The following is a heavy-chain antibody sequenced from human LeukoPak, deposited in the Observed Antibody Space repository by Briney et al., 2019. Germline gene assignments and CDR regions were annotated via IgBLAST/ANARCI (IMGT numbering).Heavy chain of an antibody. CDR1: GYTFTGYY. CDR3: AGEALYYDSSGYYLQRGAFDI. CDR2: INPNSGGT. V-gene: IGHV1-2*02. D-gene: IGHD3-22*01. Sequence: ASVKVSCKASGYTFTGYYMHWVRQAPGQGLEWMRWINPNSGGTNYAQKFQGRVTMTRDTAISTAYMELSRLRSDDTAVYYCAGEALYYDSSGYYLQRGAFDIWGQGTMVTVSS. J-gene: IGHJ3*02.